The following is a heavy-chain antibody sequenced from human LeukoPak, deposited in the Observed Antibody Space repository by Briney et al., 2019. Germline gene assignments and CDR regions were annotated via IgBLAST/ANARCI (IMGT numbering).Heavy chain of an antibody. J-gene: IGHJ4*02. CDR2: ISYDGSNK. V-gene: IGHV3-30*18. CDR1: GFTFSSYG. D-gene: IGHD6-19*01. Sequence: GGSLRLSCAASGFTFSSYGMHWVRQAPGKGLESLAVISYDGSNKYYADSVKGRFTISRDNSKNTLYLQMNSLRAEDTAVYYCAKQYSSGWYDYWGQGTLVTVSS. CDR3: AKQYSSGWYDY.